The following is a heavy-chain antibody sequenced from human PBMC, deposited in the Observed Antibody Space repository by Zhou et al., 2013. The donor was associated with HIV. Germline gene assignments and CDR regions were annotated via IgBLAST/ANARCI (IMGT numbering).Heavy chain of an antibody. V-gene: IGHV1-8*01. CDR2: MNPNSGNT. D-gene: IGHD3-3*01. J-gene: IGHJ4*02. CDR1: GYTFTSYD. CDR3: ARMRVIEPEWDY. Sequence: QVQLVQSGAEVKKPGASVIVSCTASGYTFTSYDINWVRQATGQGLEWMGWMNPNSGNTGYAQKFQGRVTMTRNTSINTAYMELSSLRSEDTAVYYCARMRVIEPEWDYWGQGTLVTVSS.